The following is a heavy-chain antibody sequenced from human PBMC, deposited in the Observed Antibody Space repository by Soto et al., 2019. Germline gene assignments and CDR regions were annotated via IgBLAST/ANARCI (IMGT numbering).Heavy chain of an antibody. CDR1: GGSISSGGYY. CDR2: IYYSGST. Sequence: QVQLQESGPGLVKPSQTLSLTCTVSGGSISSGGYYWSWIRQHPGKGLEWIGYIYYSGSTYYNPSLKSRVTISVDTSKNQFSLKLSSVTAADTAVYYCVREEGNGERWLQLAAFDIWGQGTMVTVSS. D-gene: IGHD5-12*01. CDR3: VREEGNGERWLQLAAFDI. V-gene: IGHV4-31*03. J-gene: IGHJ3*02.